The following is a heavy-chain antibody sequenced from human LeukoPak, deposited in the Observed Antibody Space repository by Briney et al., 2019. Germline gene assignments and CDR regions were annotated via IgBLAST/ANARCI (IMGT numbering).Heavy chain of an antibody. CDR3: ARESVIVVVPAAMENWFDP. D-gene: IGHD2-2*01. V-gene: IGHV4-61*01. Sequence: PSETLSLTCTVSGGSVSSGSYYWSWIRQPPGKGLEWIGYIYYSGSANYNPSLKSRVTISVDTSKNQFSLKLSSVTAADTAVYYCARESVIVVVPAAMENWFDPWGQGTLVTVSS. CDR1: GGSVSSGSYY. J-gene: IGHJ5*02. CDR2: IYYSGSA.